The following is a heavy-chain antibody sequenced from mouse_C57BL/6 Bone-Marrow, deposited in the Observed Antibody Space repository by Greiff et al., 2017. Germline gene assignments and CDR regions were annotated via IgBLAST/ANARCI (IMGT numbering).Heavy chain of an antibody. CDR2: ISYSGST. D-gene: IGHD1-1*01. J-gene: IGHJ1*03. V-gene: IGHV3-8*01. CDR3: ARYSSYGAEYFDV. CDR1: GYSITSDY. Sequence: DVKLQESGPGLAKPSQTLSLTCSVTGYSITSDYWNWIRKFPGNKLEYMGYISYSGSTYYNPSLKSRISITRDTSKNQYYLQLNSVTTEDTATYYCARYSSYGAEYFDVWGTGTTVTVSS.